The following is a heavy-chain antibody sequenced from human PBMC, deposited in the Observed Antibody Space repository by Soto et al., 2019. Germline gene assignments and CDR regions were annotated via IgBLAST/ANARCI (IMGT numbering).Heavy chain of an antibody. CDR1: GYTFTGYF. J-gene: IGHJ5*02. CDR3: ARGGGTILAPLP. CDR2: INPNSGAT. Sequence: ASVKVSCKASGYTFTGYFMHWVRQAPGQGLEWMGWINPNSGATKYAQKFQGRVTLTRDTSINTAYMERSMLRSDDTAVYYCARGGGTILAPLPWGQGTLVTVSS. V-gene: IGHV1-2*02. D-gene: IGHD3-3*01.